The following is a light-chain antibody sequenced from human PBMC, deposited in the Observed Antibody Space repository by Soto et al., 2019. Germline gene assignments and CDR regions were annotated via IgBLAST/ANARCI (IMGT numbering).Light chain of an antibody. CDR3: QQSTNWPHT. J-gene: IGKJ1*01. V-gene: IGKV3-15*01. Sequence: EIVMTQSPATLSVSPGERATLSCRASQSIGSNLAWYQQKPGQAPRLLIYGAFTRATGIPARFSGSGSGTEFTLTISSLQSEDVAVYYCQQSTNWPHTFGQGTKV. CDR2: GAF. CDR1: QSIGSN.